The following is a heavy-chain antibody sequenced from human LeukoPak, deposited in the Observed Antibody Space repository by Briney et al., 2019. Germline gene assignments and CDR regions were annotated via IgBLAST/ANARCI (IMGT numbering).Heavy chain of an antibody. CDR3: ARTELWFGEGDAFDI. CDR2: ISSSGSTI. Sequence: AWGSLRLSCAASGFTFSSYEMNWVRQAPGKGLEWVSYISSSGSTIYYADSVKGRFTISRDNAKNSLYLQMNSLRAEDTAVYYCARTELWFGEGDAFDIWGQGTMVTVSS. J-gene: IGHJ3*02. V-gene: IGHV3-48*03. CDR1: GFTFSSYE. D-gene: IGHD3-10*01.